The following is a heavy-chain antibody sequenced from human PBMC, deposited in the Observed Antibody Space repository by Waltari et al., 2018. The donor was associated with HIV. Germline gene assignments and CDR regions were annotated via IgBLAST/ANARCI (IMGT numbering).Heavy chain of an antibody. Sequence: EGQLVESGGGLVQPGGSLRLSCQASGLTFSSYGMHWVRQAPGRGLVVVSGINRDGRTIGYSESVKGRFTISRNNAKNTLYLQMNSRRAEDTALYYCARGQYYSMDVWGQGTTVTVSS. J-gene: IGHJ6*02. V-gene: IGHV3-74*01. CDR2: INRDGRTI. D-gene: IGHD3-10*01. CDR1: GLTFSSYG. CDR3: ARGQYYSMDV.